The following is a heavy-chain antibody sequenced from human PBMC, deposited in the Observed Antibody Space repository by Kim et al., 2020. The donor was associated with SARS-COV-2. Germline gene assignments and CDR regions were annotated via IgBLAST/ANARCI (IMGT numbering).Heavy chain of an antibody. D-gene: IGHD3-22*01. V-gene: IGHV1-2*04. Sequence: ASVKVSCKASGYTFTGYYMHWVRQAPGQGLEWMGWINPNSGGTNYAQKFQGWVTMTRDTSISTAYMELSRLRSDDTAVYYCARDKKDLGYYYDSSGYYGNYYYGMDVWGQGTTVTVSS. CDR3: ARDKKDLGYYYDSSGYYGNYYYGMDV. J-gene: IGHJ6*02. CDR1: GYTFTGYY. CDR2: INPNSGGT.